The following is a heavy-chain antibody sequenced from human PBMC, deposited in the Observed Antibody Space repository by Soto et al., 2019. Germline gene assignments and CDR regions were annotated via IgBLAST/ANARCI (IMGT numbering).Heavy chain of an antibody. CDR1: GGSISSYY. D-gene: IGHD2-15*01. CDR3: ARGGWYGGNPSHLFGP. V-gene: IGHV4-59*01. Sequence: SETLSLTCTVSGGSISSYYWSWIRQPPGKGLEWIGYIYYSGSTNYNPSLKSRVTISVDTSKNQFSLKLSSVTAADTAVYYCARGGWYGGNPSHLFGPWGQGTLVTVSS. J-gene: IGHJ5*02. CDR2: IYYSGST.